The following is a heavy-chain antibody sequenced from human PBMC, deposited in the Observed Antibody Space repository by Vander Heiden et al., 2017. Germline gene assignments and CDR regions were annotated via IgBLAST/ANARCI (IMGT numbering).Heavy chain of an antibody. CDR3: VRQQLRYFDY. CDR2: INPNTGDT. V-gene: IGHV1-2*02. D-gene: IGHD6-13*01. Sequence: QVHLVQSGAEVKLPGAPVKVSCKASGYTFTGYYMHWVRQAPGQGLEWMGWINPNTGDTKYAQKFQGRVTMTRDTSITSAYMDLSGLRSDDTAVYYCVRQQLRYFDYWGQGTLVTVSS. J-gene: IGHJ4*02. CDR1: GYTFTGYY.